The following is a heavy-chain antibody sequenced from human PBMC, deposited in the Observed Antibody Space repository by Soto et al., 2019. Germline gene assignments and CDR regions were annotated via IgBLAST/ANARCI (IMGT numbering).Heavy chain of an antibody. D-gene: IGHD6-19*01. CDR1: GFTFGDYE. V-gene: IGHV3-11*01. CDR2: LSRSGNTI. J-gene: IGHJ3*02. CDR3: AMSSGWYEADAVDM. Sequence: QVQLVESGGGLVQPGGSLRLSCAASGFTFGDYEMSWIRQAAGKGPEWVSFLSRSGNTIYYADSVKGRFSISRDNAENSLYLQMEGLRVEDTATYFCAMSSGWYEADAVDMWGQGTMVTVSA.